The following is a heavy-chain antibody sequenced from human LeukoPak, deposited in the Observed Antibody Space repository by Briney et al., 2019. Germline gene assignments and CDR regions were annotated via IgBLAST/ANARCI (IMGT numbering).Heavy chain of an antibody. Sequence: PSQTLSLTCTVSGVSVGSGDYFWSWIRQPPGKGLEWIGYIYFSGSTDSNPSLESRVTVSIDTSKNQFSLKLRSVTAADTAVYYCARLGYCSSTSCYYFDYWGQGTLVTVSS. D-gene: IGHD2-2*01. CDR2: IYFSGST. CDR1: GVSVGSGDYF. CDR3: ARLGYCSSTSCYYFDY. J-gene: IGHJ4*02. V-gene: IGHV4-30-4*08.